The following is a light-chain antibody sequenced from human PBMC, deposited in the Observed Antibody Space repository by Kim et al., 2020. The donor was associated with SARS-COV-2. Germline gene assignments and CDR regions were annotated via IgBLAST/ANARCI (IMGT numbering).Light chain of an antibody. V-gene: IGKV1-5*01. Sequence: ASVGDRVTITGRASQSIDNWLAWYRQRPVKAPELLIFDASRLETGVPLRFRGSGFGTEFSLTITRLQTDDSATYYCHQYNSSPPWTFGQGTKLEI. J-gene: IGKJ1*01. CDR2: DAS. CDR3: HQYNSSPPWT. CDR1: QSIDNW.